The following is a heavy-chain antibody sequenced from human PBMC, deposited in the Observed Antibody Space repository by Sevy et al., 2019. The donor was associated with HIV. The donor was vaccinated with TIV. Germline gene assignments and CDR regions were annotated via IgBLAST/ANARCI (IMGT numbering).Heavy chain of an antibody. D-gene: IGHD5-12*01. CDR2: INEDGTKD. CDR3: ARDNAGYDF. V-gene: IGHV3-7*01. Sequence: GGSLRLPCAASASGINFSGYWMSWVRQVPGKGLEWVANINEDGTKDYYVGSVKGRFTISRDNAKKSLYLQMNTVRVEDTAVYYCARDNAGYDFWGQGTLVTVSS. J-gene: IGHJ4*02. CDR1: GINFSGYW.